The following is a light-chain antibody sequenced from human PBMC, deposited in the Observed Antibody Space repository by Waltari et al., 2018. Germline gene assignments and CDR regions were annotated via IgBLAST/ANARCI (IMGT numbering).Light chain of an antibody. J-gene: IGKJ4*01. CDR3: QQYSTYPLT. CDR2: KVS. Sequence: DIQMTQSPSTLSASVGDRVTITCRASQSISSLLAWYQQKPGKAPKFLIYKVSSLESGGPSRFSGSGSGTEFTLTINSLQPDDFATYYCQQYSTYPLTFGGGTKVEIK. V-gene: IGKV1-5*03. CDR1: QSISSL.